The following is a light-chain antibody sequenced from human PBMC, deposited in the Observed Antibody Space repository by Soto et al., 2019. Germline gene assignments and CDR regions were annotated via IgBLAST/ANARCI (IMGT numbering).Light chain of an antibody. CDR3: QQYGSSPFT. Sequence: EIVLTQSPGTLSLSPGERAPLSCRASQSVSSNYLAWYQQKPGQAPRLLIYGASRRATGIPDRFSGSASGTDFTLTISRLEPEDFAVYYCQQYGSSPFTFGPGTKVDIK. CDR2: GAS. V-gene: IGKV3-20*01. CDR1: QSVSSNY. J-gene: IGKJ3*01.